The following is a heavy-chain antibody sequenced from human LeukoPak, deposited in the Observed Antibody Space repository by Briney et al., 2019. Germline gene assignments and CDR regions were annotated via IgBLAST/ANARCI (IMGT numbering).Heavy chain of an antibody. V-gene: IGHV1-8*01. Sequence: GASVKVSCKPSGHTFTSYDINRVRQATGQGLEWMGWMNPNSGNTGYAQKFQGRVTMTRNTSISTAYMELSSLRSEDTAVYYCARVMGIAVANDYWGQGTLVTVSS. J-gene: IGHJ4*02. D-gene: IGHD6-19*01. CDR2: MNPNSGNT. CDR3: ARVMGIAVANDY. CDR1: GHTFTSYD.